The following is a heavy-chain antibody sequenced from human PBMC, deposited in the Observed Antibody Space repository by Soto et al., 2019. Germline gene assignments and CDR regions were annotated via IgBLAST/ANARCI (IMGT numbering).Heavy chain of an antibody. CDR3: AREAEDLTSNFDY. J-gene: IGHJ4*02. Sequence: EVQLVESGGGLVKPGGSLRLSCAASGFTFTRYSVNWVRQAPGKGLEWVSSISSTTNYIYYADSMKGRFTVSRDNAKNSVYLAMSSLSAEDTAVYYCAREAEDLTSNFDYWGQGTLVTVSS. V-gene: IGHV3-21*01. CDR1: GFTFTRYS. CDR2: ISSTTNYI.